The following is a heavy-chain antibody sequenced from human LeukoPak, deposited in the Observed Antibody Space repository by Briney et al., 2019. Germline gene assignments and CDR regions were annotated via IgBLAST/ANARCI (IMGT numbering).Heavy chain of an antibody. CDR3: ARRGRNSSGWQDYL. D-gene: IGHD6-25*01. J-gene: IGHJ4*02. V-gene: IGHV4-59*01. Sequence: SETLSPTCTVSGGSISSYYWSWIRQPPGKGLEWIANIYHTGSTNYNPSLSSRVTISIDTAKNQFSLKLTSVTAADTAVYYCARRGRNSSGWQDYLWGQGTLATVSS. CDR1: GGSISSYY. CDR2: IYHTGST.